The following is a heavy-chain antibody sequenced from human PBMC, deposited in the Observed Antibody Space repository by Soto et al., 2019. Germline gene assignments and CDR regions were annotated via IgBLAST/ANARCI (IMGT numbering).Heavy chain of an antibody. V-gene: IGHV4-59*01. CDR3: ARAHSSGWYHDAFDI. CDR2: IYYSGST. CDR1: GGSISSYY. D-gene: IGHD6-19*01. Sequence: ETLSLTCTVSGGSISSYYWSWIRQPPGKGLEWIGYIYYSGSTNYNPSLKSRVTISVDTSKNQFSLKLSSVTAADTAVYYCARAHSSGWYHDAFDIWGQGTMVTVSS. J-gene: IGHJ3*02.